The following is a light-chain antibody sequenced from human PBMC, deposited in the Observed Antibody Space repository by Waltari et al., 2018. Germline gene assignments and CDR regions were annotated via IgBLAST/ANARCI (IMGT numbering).Light chain of an antibody. V-gene: IGKV3-15*01. CDR2: GAS. J-gene: IGKJ1*01. CDR3: QQYNNWPRT. Sequence: EKVMTQSPATLSVSPGERATLSCRASQSISTNLVWYQQKPGQAPRLLIYGASTRATGIPARFSGSGSGTEFTLSISSLQSEDFAIYYCQQYNNWPRTFGQGTKVEIK. CDR1: QSISTN.